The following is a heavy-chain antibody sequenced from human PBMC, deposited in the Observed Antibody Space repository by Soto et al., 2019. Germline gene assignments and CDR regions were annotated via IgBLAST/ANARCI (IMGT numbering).Heavy chain of an antibody. V-gene: IGHV4-4*07. CDR2: VYSSGGA. J-gene: IGHJ5*02. CDR1: GGSMSSYY. Sequence: SETLSLTCTVSGGSMSSYYWTWIRQPAGKGLEWIGRVYSSGGAHYNPSLKSRVTISLDTSKNQFSLRLLSVTDADTAVYYCARGQRFSDWFDPWGQGTLVTVSS. CDR3: ARGQRFSDWFDP. D-gene: IGHD3-3*01.